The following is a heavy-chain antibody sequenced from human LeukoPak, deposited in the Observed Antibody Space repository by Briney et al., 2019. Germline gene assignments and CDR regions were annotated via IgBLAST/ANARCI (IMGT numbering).Heavy chain of an antibody. V-gene: IGHV3-23*01. D-gene: IGHD1-14*01. J-gene: IGHJ4*02. CDR2: ISGSGDST. CDR1: GFTFSSHA. Sequence: GGSLRLSCGASGFTFSSHAMSWVRQAPGKGLEWVSVISGSGDSTYYADSVKGRFTISRDNSKNTMYLQMNSLRAEDTAVYYCAKRKIYGGDYWGQGTRVTVSS. CDR3: AKRKIYGGDY.